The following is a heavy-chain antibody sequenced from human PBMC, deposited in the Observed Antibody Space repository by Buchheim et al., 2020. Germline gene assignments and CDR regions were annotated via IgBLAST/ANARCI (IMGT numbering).Heavy chain of an antibody. V-gene: IGHV3-23*01. Sequence: EVQLLESGGGLVQPGGSLRLSCAASGFTFSSYAMSWVRQAPGKGLEWVSAISGSGGSTYYADSVKGRFTISRDNSKNTLYLQMNSLRAEDTAVYYCAKFPPPQLRTYSKNYYYYGMDVWGQGTT. J-gene: IGHJ6*02. D-gene: IGHD4-11*01. CDR1: GFTFSSYA. CDR2: ISGSGGST. CDR3: AKFPPPQLRTYSKNYYYYGMDV.